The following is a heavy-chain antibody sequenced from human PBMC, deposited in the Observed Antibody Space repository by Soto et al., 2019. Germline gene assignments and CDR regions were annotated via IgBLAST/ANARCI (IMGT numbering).Heavy chain of an antibody. J-gene: IGHJ3*02. Sequence: EVQLVESGGGLVKPGGSLRLSCAASGFTFSSYSMNWVRQAPGKGLEWVSSIRSSSSYIYYADSVKGRFTISRDNAKNSLYLQMNSLRAEDTAVYYCAREWGYCSGVSCYPSDAFDIWGQGTMVTVSS. D-gene: IGHD2-15*01. CDR3: AREWGYCSGVSCYPSDAFDI. CDR2: IRSSSSYI. V-gene: IGHV3-21*01. CDR1: GFTFSSYS.